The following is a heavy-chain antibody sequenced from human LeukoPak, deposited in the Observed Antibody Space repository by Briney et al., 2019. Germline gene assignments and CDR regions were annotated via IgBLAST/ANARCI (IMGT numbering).Heavy chain of an antibody. Sequence: SETLSLTCTVSGGSISSSSYYGGWIRQPPGKGLERIGSIYYSGSTYYNPSLKSRVTISVDTSKNQFSLKLSSVTAADTAVYYCARAVDSYGWVDYWGQGTLVTVSS. CDR2: IYYSGST. J-gene: IGHJ4*02. CDR3: ARAVDSYGWVDY. D-gene: IGHD5-18*01. CDR1: GGSISSSSYY. V-gene: IGHV4-39*07.